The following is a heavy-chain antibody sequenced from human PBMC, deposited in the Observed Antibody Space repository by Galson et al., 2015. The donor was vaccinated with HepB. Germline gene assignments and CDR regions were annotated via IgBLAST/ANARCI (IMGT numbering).Heavy chain of an antibody. CDR1: GYTFTSHE. V-gene: IGHV1-8*01. CDR3: ARGLRVQGNTYFFDY. D-gene: IGHD3-10*01. Sequence: SVKVSCKASGYTFTSHEVNWVRQATGQGLEWMGWMNPYTDNTAYAQNFQGRITMTGDTSIDTAYMTLSSLTSEDTAIYYCARGLRVQGNTYFFDYWGQGTLVTVSS. J-gene: IGHJ4*02. CDR2: MNPYTDNT.